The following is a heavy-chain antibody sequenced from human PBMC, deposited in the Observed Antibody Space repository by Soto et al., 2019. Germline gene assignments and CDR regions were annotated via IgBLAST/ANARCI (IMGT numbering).Heavy chain of an antibody. Sequence: ESLKISCKGSGYSFTNYWISWVRRMPGKGLEWMGNIDPVDSYTNYGPSFQGHVTFSVDTSISTAYLQWSSLKASDTAMYYCARIESIARNWFDPWGQGNLVTVSS. V-gene: IGHV5-10-1*01. CDR1: GYSFTNYW. D-gene: IGHD6-13*01. CDR2: IDPVDSYT. CDR3: ARIESIARNWFDP. J-gene: IGHJ5*02.